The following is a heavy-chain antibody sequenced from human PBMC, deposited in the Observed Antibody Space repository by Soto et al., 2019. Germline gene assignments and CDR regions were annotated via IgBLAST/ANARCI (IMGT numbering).Heavy chain of an antibody. J-gene: IGHJ4*02. CDR1: GFTFSSYA. CDR3: AKREGRNFDY. CDR2: ISSST. Sequence: EVQLLESGGGLVQPGGPLRLSCAASGFTFSSYAMTWVRQAPGKGLEWVSTISSSTYYADSVKGRFTISRDNSKNTLYLQMNSLRAEDTAVYYCAKREGRNFDYWGQGTLVTVSS. V-gene: IGHV3-23*01. D-gene: IGHD3-10*01.